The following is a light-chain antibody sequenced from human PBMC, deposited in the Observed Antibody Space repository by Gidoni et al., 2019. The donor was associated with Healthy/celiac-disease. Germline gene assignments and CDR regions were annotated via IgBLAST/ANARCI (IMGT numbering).Light chain of an antibody. CDR2: WAS. V-gene: IGKV4-1*01. CDR1: QSVLYSSNNKNY. J-gene: IGKJ1*01. Sequence: DIVMTQSPDSLAVSLGERATINCTSSQSVLYSSNNKNYLAWYQQKPGQPPKLLIYWASTRESGVPDRFSGSGSGTDFTLTISSLQAEDVAIYFCQQYYSAPWTFGQGTKVEIE. CDR3: QQYYSAPWT.